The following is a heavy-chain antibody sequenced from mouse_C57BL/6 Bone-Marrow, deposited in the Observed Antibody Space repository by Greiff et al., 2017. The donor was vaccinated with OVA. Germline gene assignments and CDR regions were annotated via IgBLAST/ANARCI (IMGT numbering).Heavy chain of an antibody. CDR2: IAPSDSAT. Sequence: QVQLQQPVAELVRPGSSVKLSCTASGYTFTSYWMHWVKQRPIQGLEWIGNIAPSDSATHYTPKFKDTATLTVDKSSSTAYMQLSSLTSEDSAVYYCASEGNWGIYYYGSGAMDYWGQGTSVTVSS. CDR1: GYTFTSYW. CDR3: ASEGNWGIYYYGSGAMDY. J-gene: IGHJ4*01. D-gene: IGHD1-1*01. V-gene: IGHV1-52*01.